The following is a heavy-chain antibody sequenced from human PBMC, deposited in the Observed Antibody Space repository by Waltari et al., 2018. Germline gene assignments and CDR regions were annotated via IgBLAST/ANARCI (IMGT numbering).Heavy chain of an antibody. CDR2: INPNSGGT. CDR3: ARDRCGGDCYYDY. CDR1: GSTFTGYY. J-gene: IGHJ4*02. V-gene: IGHV1-2*06. Sequence: QVQLVQSGAEVKKPGASVKVSCKASGSTFTGYYLHWVRKAPGQGLEWMGRINPNSGGTNYAQKFQGRVTMTRDTSISTAYMELSRLRSDDTAVYYCARDRCGGDCYYDYWGQGTLVTVSS. D-gene: IGHD2-21*01.